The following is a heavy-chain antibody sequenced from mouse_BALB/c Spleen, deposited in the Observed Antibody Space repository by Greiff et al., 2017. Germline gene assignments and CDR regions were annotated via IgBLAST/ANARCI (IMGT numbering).Heavy chain of an antibody. CDR2: ISSGGGST. CDR3: ARRGFSCIAY. V-gene: IGHV5-12-1*01. Sequence: EVQLVESGGGLVTLGGSLKLSCAASGFAFSSYDMSWVRQTPEKRLEWVAYISSGGGSTYYPATVKGRFTISSDNAKNILYLQMSSLKSEDTAMYYCARRGFSCIAYWGQGTLVTVSA. J-gene: IGHJ3*01. CDR1: GFAFSSYD.